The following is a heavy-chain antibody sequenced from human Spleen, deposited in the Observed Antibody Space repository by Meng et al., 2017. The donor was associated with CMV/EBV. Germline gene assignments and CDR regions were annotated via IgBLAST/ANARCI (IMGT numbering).Heavy chain of an antibody. Sequence: SGYTFTAYYSHRVRQAPGQGLEWLGWINPKSGGTHYAQRFQGRVTMTRDTSISTAYMELTRLRSDDTAVYYCARGEFIVVVNVIPFDPWGQGTLVTVSS. CDR2: INPKSGGT. V-gene: IGHV1-2*02. CDR3: ARGEFIVVVNVIPFDP. D-gene: IGHD2-21*01. CDR1: GYTFTAYY. J-gene: IGHJ5*02.